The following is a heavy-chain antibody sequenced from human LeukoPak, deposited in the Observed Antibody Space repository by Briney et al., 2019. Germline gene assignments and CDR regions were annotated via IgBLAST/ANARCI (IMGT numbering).Heavy chain of an antibody. CDR2: IKQDGSEK. J-gene: IGHJ4*02. Sequence: GGSLRLSCAASGFTFSSYWMSWVRQAPGKGLEWVANIKQDGSEKYYVDSVKGRFTISRDNAKNSLYLQMNSLRAEDTAVYYCARDSSSWLIYFDYWGQGTLVTVSS. CDR3: ARDSSSWLIYFDY. CDR1: GFTFSSYW. D-gene: IGHD6-13*01. V-gene: IGHV3-7*01.